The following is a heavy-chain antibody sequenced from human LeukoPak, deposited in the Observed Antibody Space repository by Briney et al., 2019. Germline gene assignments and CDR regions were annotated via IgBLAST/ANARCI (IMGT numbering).Heavy chain of an antibody. D-gene: IGHD6-13*01. J-gene: IGHJ1*01. Sequence: ASVKVSCKASGGTFSSYAISWVRQAPGQGLEWMGRIIPILGIANHAQKFQGRVTITADKSTSTAYMELSSLRSEDTAVYYCARDGSSSWMGYFQHWGQGTLVTVSS. CDR2: IIPILGIA. V-gene: IGHV1-69*04. CDR1: GGTFSSYA. CDR3: ARDGSSSWMGYFQH.